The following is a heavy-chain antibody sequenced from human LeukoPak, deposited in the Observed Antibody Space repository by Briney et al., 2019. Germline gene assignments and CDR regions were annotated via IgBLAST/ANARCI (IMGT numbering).Heavy chain of an antibody. Sequence: GGSLRLSCAASGFTFDDYAMHWVRQAPGKGLEWVSGISWNSGSIGYADSVKGRFTISRDNAKNTVYLQVNSLRAEDTAMYYCARGYSGSGRTYWGQGTLVTVSS. J-gene: IGHJ4*02. V-gene: IGHV3-9*01. CDR3: ARGYSGSGRTY. D-gene: IGHD3-10*01. CDR2: ISWNSGSI. CDR1: GFTFDDYA.